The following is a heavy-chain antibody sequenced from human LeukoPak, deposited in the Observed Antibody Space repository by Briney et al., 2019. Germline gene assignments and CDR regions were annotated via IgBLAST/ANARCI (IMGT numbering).Heavy chain of an antibody. CDR2: LKESGIEK. J-gene: IGHJ4*02. CDR1: GFIFSRYS. CDR3: ARWRGAQSEFDY. V-gene: IGHV3-7*01. D-gene: IGHD3-3*01. Sequence: GGSLRLSCVVSGFIFSRYSMGWVRQAPGKGLEFVAHLKESGIEKEYVDSVKGRFTISRDNAENLLYLQMNSLRAEDTALYFCARWRGAQSEFDYWGQGTQVTVSS.